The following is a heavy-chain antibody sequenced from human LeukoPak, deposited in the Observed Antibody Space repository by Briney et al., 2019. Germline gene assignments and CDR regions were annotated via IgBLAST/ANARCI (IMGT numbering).Heavy chain of an antibody. D-gene: IGHD3-10*01. CDR3: AKGQGAYYGSGPLDY. CDR2: ISGSGGST. V-gene: IGHV3-23*01. J-gene: IGHJ4*02. Sequence: GGSLRLSCAASGFTFTIFGLSWVRQAPGKGLEWVSAISGSGGSTYYADSVKGRFTISRDNSKNTLYLQMNSLRAEDTAVYYCAKGQGAYYGSGPLDYWGQGTLVTVSS. CDR1: GFTFTIFG.